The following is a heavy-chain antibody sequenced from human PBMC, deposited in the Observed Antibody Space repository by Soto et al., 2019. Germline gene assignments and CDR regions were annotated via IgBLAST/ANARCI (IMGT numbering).Heavy chain of an antibody. V-gene: IGHV3-30*03. D-gene: IGHD6-6*01. CDR3: AIALRQLVPGLGVDY. CDR1: GFTFSSYG. J-gene: IGHJ4*02. CDR2: ISYDGSNK. Sequence: PGGSLRLSCAASGFTFSSYGMHWVRQAPGKGLEWVAVISYDGSNKYYADSVKGRFTISRDNSKNTLYLQMNSLRAEDTAVYYCAIALRQLVPGLGVDYWGQGTLVTVSS.